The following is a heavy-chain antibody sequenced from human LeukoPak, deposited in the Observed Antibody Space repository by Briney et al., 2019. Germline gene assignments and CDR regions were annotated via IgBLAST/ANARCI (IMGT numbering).Heavy chain of an antibody. J-gene: IGHJ4*02. CDR1: GFTFSNAW. CDR3: TTAVRFDY. CDR2: IESKTDGGTT. Sequence: KPGGSLRLSCAASGFTFSNAWMSWVRQAPGKGLEWVGRIESKTDGGTTDYAAPVKGRFTISRDDSKNTLYLQMNSLKTEDTAVYYCTTAVRFDYWGQGTLVTVSS. V-gene: IGHV3-15*04.